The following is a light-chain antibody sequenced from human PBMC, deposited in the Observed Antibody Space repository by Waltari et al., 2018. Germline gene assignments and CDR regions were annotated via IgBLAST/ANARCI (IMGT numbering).Light chain of an antibody. J-gene: IGKJ4*01. CDR3: QQRHNWPLT. V-gene: IGKV3-11*01. CDR1: QSVSSY. Sequence: EIVLTQSPATLSLSPGERATLSCRASQSVSSYLAWYQQKPGQAPSLLIYDTSNRASGIPARFSGSGSGTDFSLSISSLEPEDFAVYYCQQRHNWPLTFGGGTKVEIK. CDR2: DTS.